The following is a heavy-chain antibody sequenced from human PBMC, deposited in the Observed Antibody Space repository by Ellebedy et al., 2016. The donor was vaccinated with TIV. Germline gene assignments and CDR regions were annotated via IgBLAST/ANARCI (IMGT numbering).Heavy chain of an antibody. Sequence: PGGSLRLSCAASGFTFSSYAMLWVRQAPGKGLEWVAVISHDGVNKNYVNSAKGRFTISRDSSKGTLDRQMNSLRPEDSAVYFCARGASSGYYPPGDYWGQGTLVTVSS. CDR3: ARGASSGYYPPGDY. CDR1: GFTFSSYA. CDR2: ISHDGVNK. V-gene: IGHV3-30*01. J-gene: IGHJ4*02. D-gene: IGHD6-19*01.